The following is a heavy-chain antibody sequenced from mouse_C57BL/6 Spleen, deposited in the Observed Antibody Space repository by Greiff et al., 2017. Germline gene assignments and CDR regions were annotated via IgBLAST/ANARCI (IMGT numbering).Heavy chain of an antibody. CDR2: IWSGGST. CDR1: GFSLTSYG. D-gene: IGHD2-2*01. CDR3: ARKGYAGFAY. J-gene: IGHJ3*01. Sequence: VQLQQSGPGLVQPSQSLSITCTVSGFSLTSYGVHWVRPSPGKGLEWLGVIWSGGSTDYNAAFISRLSISKDNSKSHVFFKMNSLQADDTAIYYCARKGYAGFAYWGQGTLVTVSA. V-gene: IGHV2-2*01.